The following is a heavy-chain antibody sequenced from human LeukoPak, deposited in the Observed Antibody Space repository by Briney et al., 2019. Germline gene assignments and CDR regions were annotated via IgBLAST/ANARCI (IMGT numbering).Heavy chain of an antibody. D-gene: IGHD2-2*01. CDR2: IIPIFGTA. V-gene: IGHV1-69*13. J-gene: IGHJ6*02. CDR3: ARVAYHLTPYSPGGYYAMDV. Sequence: ASVKVSCKASGGTFSSYAISWVRQAPGQGLEWMGGIIPIFGTANYAQKFQGRVTITADESTSTAYMELSSLRSEDTAVYYCARVAYHLTPYSPGGYYAMDVWGQGTTVTVSS. CDR1: GGTFSSYA.